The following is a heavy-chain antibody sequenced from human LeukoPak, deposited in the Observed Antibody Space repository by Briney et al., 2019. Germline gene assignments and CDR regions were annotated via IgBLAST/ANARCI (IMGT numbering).Heavy chain of an antibody. V-gene: IGHV3-30*18. CDR3: AKDRGDYYDSSGYYSGGFDI. CDR1: GFTFSSYG. CDR2: ISYDGSNK. D-gene: IGHD3-22*01. J-gene: IGHJ3*02. Sequence: PGGSLRLSCAASGFTFSSYGMHWVRQAPGKGLEWVAVISYDGSNKYYADSVKGRFTISRDNSKNTLYLQMNSLRAEDTAVYYCAKDRGDYYDSSGYYSGGFDIWGQGTMATVSS.